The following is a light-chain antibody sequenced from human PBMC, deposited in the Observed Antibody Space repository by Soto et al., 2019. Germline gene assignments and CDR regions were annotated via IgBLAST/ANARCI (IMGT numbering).Light chain of an antibody. J-gene: IGKJ1*01. CDR3: QQYNNWPHT. CDR2: GAS. V-gene: IGKV3-15*01. CDR1: QSVSSN. Sequence: EIVMTQSPATLSVSPGERATLSCRASQSVSSNLAWYQQKPGQAPRLLIYGASTRATGIPARFSGSVYGTECTLTISSLQPEDFAVYYCQQYNNWPHTVGQATKLEI.